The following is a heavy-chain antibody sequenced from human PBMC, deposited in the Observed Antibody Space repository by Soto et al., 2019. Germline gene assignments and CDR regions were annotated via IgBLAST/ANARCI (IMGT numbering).Heavy chain of an antibody. D-gene: IGHD1-1*01. V-gene: IGHV4-30-4*01. CDR3: ARDWVHERWFDP. J-gene: IGHJ5*02. CDR1: GGSVNSGDYY. Sequence: SETLSLTCTVSGGSVNSGDYYWSWIRQSPGKGLEWIGSIFYSGTTYYNPSLQGRITISIDTSKNQFSLRLTSVTAADTALYYCARDWVHERWFDPWGQGTLVTVSS. CDR2: IFYSGTT.